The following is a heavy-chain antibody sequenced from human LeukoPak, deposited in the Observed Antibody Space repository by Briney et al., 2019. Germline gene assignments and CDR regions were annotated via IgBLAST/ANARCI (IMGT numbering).Heavy chain of an antibody. CDR3: ARGSIPPDY. J-gene: IGHJ4*02. D-gene: IGHD2-21*01. V-gene: IGHV3-48*03. CDR1: GFTFSSYE. CDR2: ISSSGSTI. Sequence: PGGSLRLSCAASGFTFSSYEMNWVRQAPGEGLEWVSYISSSGSTIYYADSVKGRFTISRDNAKNSLYLQMNSLRAEDTAVYYCARGSIPPDYWGQGTLVTVSS.